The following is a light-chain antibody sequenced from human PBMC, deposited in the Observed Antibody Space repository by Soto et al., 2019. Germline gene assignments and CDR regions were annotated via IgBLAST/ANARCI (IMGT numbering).Light chain of an antibody. CDR3: QQSFRIPLT. CDR2: TAS. CDR1: QSIYDS. J-gene: IGKJ4*01. V-gene: IGKV1-39*01. Sequence: DIQFTQSPSSLSASLAERVTITCRASQSIYDSLQWYQHKPGQAPTVLIYTASTLQNGVPARFGGSGSGTDFTLTISSLQPEDCAIYYCQQSFRIPLTFGGGTKVEIK.